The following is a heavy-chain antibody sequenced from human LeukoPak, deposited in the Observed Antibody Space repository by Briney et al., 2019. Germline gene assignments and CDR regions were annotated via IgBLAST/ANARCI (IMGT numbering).Heavy chain of an antibody. CDR1: GFSFNTYG. CDR2: ISYDGSNK. D-gene: IGHD3-22*01. J-gene: IGHJ4*02. Sequence: GGSLRLSCAASGFSFNTYGMHWARQAPGKGLEWLAAISYDGSNKHYAGSVQGRFTISRDNSKNTLYLLMNSLTAGDTAMYYCAKYSDYYYGPLDDWGQGTPVTVSS. V-gene: IGHV3-30*18. CDR3: AKYSDYYYGPLDD.